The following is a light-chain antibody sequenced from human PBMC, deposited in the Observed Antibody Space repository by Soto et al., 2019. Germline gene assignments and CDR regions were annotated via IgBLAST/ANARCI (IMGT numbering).Light chain of an antibody. V-gene: IGKV1-5*03. J-gene: IGKJ1*01. CDR3: QHMAT. CDR2: RAS. Sequence: DIQLTQSPSFLSASVGDRVTITCRASQTISSSLAWYQQKPGKAPKPLIYRASSLESGVPSRFSGSGSGTEFTLTIISLQPDDFATYFCQHMATFGQGTKVEIK. CDR1: QTISSS.